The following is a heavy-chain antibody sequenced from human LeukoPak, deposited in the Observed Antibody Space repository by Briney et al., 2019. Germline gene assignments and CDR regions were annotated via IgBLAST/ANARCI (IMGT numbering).Heavy chain of an antibody. CDR1: GYSFINYY. CDR3: ARETPQGIDV. Sequence: ASVKVSCKASGYSFINYYVHWARQAPGQGPEWMGIINPTGGTTTYAQKFQGRVTMTRDTSTSTLYMELSSLRSEDTAVYYCARETPQGIDVWGQGTTVTVSS. J-gene: IGHJ6*02. CDR2: INPTGGTT. V-gene: IGHV1-46*01.